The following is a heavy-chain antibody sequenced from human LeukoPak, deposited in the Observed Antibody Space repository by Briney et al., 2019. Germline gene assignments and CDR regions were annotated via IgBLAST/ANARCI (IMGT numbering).Heavy chain of an antibody. V-gene: IGHV3-30*18. CDR2: ISYDGSNK. D-gene: IGHD3-10*01. CDR3: AKDMRGGELLHGMDV. J-gene: IGHJ6*02. Sequence: GGSLRLSCAAPGFTFSNYAMHRVRQAPGTGLDWAAVISYDGSNKYYADSVKGRFTISRDNSKNTLYLQMNSLRAEDTAVYYCAKDMRGGELLHGMDVWGQGTTVTVSS. CDR1: GFTFSNYA.